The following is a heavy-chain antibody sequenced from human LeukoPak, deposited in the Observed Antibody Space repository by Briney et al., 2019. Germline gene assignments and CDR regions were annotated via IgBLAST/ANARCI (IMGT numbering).Heavy chain of an antibody. Sequence: PGGSLRLSCAASGFSFSSYAMSWVRQAPGKGLEWVSGISGRGGSTYYADSVKGRFTISRDNSKNTLYVQMNSLRAEDMAVYYCAKSRGSGYYDYWGQGTLVTVSS. J-gene: IGHJ4*02. V-gene: IGHV3-23*01. D-gene: IGHD3-22*01. CDR2: ISGRGGST. CDR1: GFSFSSYA. CDR3: AKSRGSGYYDY.